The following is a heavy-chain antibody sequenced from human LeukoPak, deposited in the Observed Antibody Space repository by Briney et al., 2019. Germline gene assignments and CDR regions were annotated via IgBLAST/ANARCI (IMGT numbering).Heavy chain of an antibody. Sequence: GGSLRLSCAASGFTFGDSAMHWVRQAPGKGLEGVSGIGWSGGGIVYADSVKGRFTISRDNAKNSLYLQMNSLRPEDTALYFCAKDTGIAVAGVFDYWGQGTLVTVSS. V-gene: IGHV3-9*01. J-gene: IGHJ4*02. CDR1: GFTFGDSA. CDR2: IGWSGGGI. CDR3: AKDTGIAVAGVFDY. D-gene: IGHD6-19*01.